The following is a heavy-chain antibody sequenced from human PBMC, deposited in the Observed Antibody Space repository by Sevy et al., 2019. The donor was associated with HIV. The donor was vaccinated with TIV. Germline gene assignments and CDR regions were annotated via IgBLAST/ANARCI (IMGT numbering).Heavy chain of an antibody. J-gene: IGHJ6*02. CDR2: ISHDGRNK. V-gene: IGHV3-30*04. CDR1: GFSFSSYA. D-gene: IGHD2-2*01. Sequence: GGSLRLSCAASGFSFSSYALHWVRQAPGKGLEWVTVISHDGRNKYYADPVKGRFTISRDNPKNTLYLQMSNLRAEDTAVYYCARGGRDIVVVPVIYYGLDVWGQGTTVTVSS. CDR3: ARGGRDIVVVPVIYYGLDV.